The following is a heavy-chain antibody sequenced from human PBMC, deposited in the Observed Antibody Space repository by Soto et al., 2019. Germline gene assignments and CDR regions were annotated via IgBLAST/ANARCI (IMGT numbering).Heavy chain of an antibody. V-gene: IGHV3-43*01. CDR2: ISWDGGST. D-gene: IGHD2-15*01. CDR3: AKDLSGGFDS. Sequence: GGSLRLSCAASGFTFDDYTMHWVRQAPGKGLEWVSLISWDGGSTDYADSVKGRFTISRDNSKNSLYLQMNSLRTEDTALYYCAKDLSGGFDSWGQGTPVTVSS. J-gene: IGHJ4*02. CDR1: GFTFDDYT.